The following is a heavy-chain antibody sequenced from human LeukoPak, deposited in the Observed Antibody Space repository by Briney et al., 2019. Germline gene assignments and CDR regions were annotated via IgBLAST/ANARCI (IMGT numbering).Heavy chain of an antibody. J-gene: IGHJ4*02. CDR2: ISSSSSYI. CDR1: GFTFSSYS. V-gene: IGHV3-21*01. CDR3: AREKKLWSPDG. Sequence: GGFLRLSCAASGFTFSSYSMNWVRQAPGKGLEWVSSISSSSSYIYYADSVKGRFTISRDNAKNSLYLQMNSLRAEDTAVYYCAREKKLWSPDGWGQGTLVTVSS. D-gene: IGHD5-18*01.